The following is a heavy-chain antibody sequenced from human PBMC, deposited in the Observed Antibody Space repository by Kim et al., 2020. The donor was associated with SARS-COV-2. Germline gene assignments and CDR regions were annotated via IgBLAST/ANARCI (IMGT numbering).Heavy chain of an antibody. CDR2: ISGSGGST. Sequence: GGSLRLSCAASGFTFSSYAMSWVRQAPGKGLEWVSAISGSGGSTYYADSVKGRFTISRDNSKNTLYLQMNSLRAEDTAVYYCAKGPSYDYVWGSYRPGSLYFDYWGQGTLVTVSS. D-gene: IGHD3-16*02. CDR1: GFTFSSYA. V-gene: IGHV3-23*01. CDR3: AKGPSYDYVWGSYRPGSLYFDY. J-gene: IGHJ4*02.